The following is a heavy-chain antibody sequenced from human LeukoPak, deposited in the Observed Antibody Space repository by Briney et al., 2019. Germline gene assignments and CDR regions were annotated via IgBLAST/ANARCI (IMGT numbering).Heavy chain of an antibody. CDR2: IYYSGST. V-gene: IGHV4-59*01. D-gene: IGHD6-19*01. J-gene: IGHJ4*02. Sequence: SETLSLTCTVSGGSISSYYWSRIRQPPGKGLEWIGYIYYSGSTNYNPSLKSRVTISVDTSKNQFSLKLSSVTAADTAVYYCARAPYSSGWWTYFDYWGQGTLVTVSS. CDR3: ARAPYSSGWWTYFDY. CDR1: GGSISSYY.